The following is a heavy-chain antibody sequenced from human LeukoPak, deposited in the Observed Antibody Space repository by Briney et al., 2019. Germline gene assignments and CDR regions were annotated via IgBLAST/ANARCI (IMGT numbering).Heavy chain of an antibody. CDR3: AREALNDYGDNWFDP. CDR1: VGSISSGDYY. Sequence: SETLSLTCTVSVGSISSGDYYWSWIRQPPGKGLEWIGYIYYSGSTYYNPSLKSRVTISVDTSKNQFSLKLSSVTAADTAVYYCAREALNDYGDNWFDPWGQGTLVTVSS. V-gene: IGHV4-30-4*08. J-gene: IGHJ5*02. CDR2: IYYSGST. D-gene: IGHD4-17*01.